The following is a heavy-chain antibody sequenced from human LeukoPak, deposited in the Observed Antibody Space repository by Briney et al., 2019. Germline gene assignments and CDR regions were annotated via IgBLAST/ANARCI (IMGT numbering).Heavy chain of an antibody. CDR3: ARAKTYHYDGSTYSSPHYFDY. D-gene: IGHD3-22*01. Sequence: SETLSLTCTVSGGSISSRSYYWGWIRQPPGKGLEWIGSIYYSGSTYYNPSLKSRVTISVDTSKNQFSLKLSSVTAADTAVYYCARAKTYHYDGSTYSSPHYFDYWGQGTLVTVSS. J-gene: IGHJ4*02. CDR1: GGSISSRSYY. CDR2: IYYSGST. V-gene: IGHV4-39*01.